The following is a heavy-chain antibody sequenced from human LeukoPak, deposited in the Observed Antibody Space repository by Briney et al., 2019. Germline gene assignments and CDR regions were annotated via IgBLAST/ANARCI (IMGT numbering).Heavy chain of an antibody. CDR3: ARGKGFVGHFDS. V-gene: IGHV1-69*04. Sequence: SVKVSCKASGCTFTSYAISWVRQAPGQGLEWMGRVIHVLDTADYAQKFQGRVTITADKSTTTAYMELSSLKSEDTALYFCARGKGFVGHFDSWGQGTLVTVSS. D-gene: IGHD2-15*01. CDR2: VIHVLDTA. J-gene: IGHJ4*02. CDR1: GCTFTSYA.